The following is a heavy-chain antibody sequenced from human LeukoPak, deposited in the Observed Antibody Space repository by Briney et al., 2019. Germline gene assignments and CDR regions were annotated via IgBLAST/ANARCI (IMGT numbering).Heavy chain of an antibody. CDR3: AKVVATIYGY. V-gene: IGHV3-53*01. J-gene: IGHJ4*02. D-gene: IGHD5-12*01. Sequence: PGGSLRLSCAVSGFTVSGNYMSWIRQGPGKGLEWVSLIYSDDTTLYADSVKGRFTISRDNSKNTLYLQMNSLRAEDTAVYYCAKVVATIYGYWGQGTLVTVSS. CDR1: GFTVSGNY. CDR2: IYSDDTT.